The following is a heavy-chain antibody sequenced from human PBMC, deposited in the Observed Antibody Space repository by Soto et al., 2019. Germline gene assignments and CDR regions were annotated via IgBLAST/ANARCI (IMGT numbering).Heavy chain of an antibody. Sequence: PGESLKISCKGSGYSFTSYWIGWVRQMPGKGLEWMGRIDPSDSYTNYSPSFQGHVTISVDKSIITAYLQWSSLKASDTAMYYCARLVFAAGTYYGMDAWGQGTTVTVSS. CDR1: GYSFTSYW. V-gene: IGHV5-10-1*01. J-gene: IGHJ6*02. CDR2: IDPSDSYT. D-gene: IGHD6-19*01. CDR3: ARLVFAAGTYYGMDA.